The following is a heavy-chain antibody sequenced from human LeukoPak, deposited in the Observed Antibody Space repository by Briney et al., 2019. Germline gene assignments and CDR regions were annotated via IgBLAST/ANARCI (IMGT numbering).Heavy chain of an antibody. CDR1: GYTFTSYD. CDR3: ARDTSIGSIHWFVY. CDR2: MNPNSGNT. Sequence: GASVKVSCKASGYTFTSYDINWVRQATGQGLEWMGWMNPNSGNTGYAQKFQGRVTMTRNTSISTAYLELRSLRSDDTAVYYCARDTSIGSIHWFVYWGQGTLVTVSS. J-gene: IGHJ5*01. V-gene: IGHV1-8*01. D-gene: IGHD3-22*01.